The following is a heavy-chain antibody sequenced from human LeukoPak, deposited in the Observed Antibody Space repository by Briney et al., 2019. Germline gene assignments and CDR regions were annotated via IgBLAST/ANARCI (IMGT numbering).Heavy chain of an antibody. D-gene: IGHD2/OR15-2a*01. CDR1: GFTFSSYW. Sequence: PGGSLRLSCAASGFTFSSYWMHWVRQAPGKGLVWVSRNSGGSITTYADFVKGRFTISRDNANNTLYLQMNSLKAEDTAVYYCVKIGDSWGQGTLVTVSS. CDR3: VKIGDS. V-gene: IGHV3-74*01. CDR2: NSGGSIT. J-gene: IGHJ1*01.